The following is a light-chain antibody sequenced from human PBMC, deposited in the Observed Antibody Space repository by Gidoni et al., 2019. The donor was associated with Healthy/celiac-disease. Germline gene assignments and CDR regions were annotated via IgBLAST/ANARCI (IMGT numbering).Light chain of an antibody. CDR1: QSISSN. CDR2: GAT. Sequence: IHMPKSPSSLSPSVGDRVTITCRVSQSISSNINWYQQKPGKAPKLLIYGATSLQRGVRSRFSGSGSGTDFTLTISSLQPEDVATYYCQQSYSTPWTFXXXTKVEIK. V-gene: IGKV1-39*01. CDR3: QQSYSTPWT. J-gene: IGKJ1*01.